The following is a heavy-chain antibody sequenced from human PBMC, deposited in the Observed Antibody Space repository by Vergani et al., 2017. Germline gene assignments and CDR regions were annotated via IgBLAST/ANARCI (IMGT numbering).Heavy chain of an antibody. J-gene: IGHJ3*02. V-gene: IGHV1-58*01. CDR1: GFTFTSSA. CDR3: AGDLGTSYDSSDEAFDI. CDR2: IVVGSGNT. D-gene: IGHD3-22*01. Sequence: QMQLVQSGPEVKKPGTSVKVSCKASGFTFTSSAVQWVRQARGQRLEWIGWIVVGSGNTNYAQKFQERVTITRDMSTSTAYMELSSLRSEDTAVYYCAGDLGTSYDSSDEAFDIWGQGTMVTVSS.